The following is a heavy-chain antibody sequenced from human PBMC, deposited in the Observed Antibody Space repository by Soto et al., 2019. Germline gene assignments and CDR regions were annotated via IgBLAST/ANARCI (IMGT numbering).Heavy chain of an antibody. CDR1: GFTFSSYA. CDR2: ISYDGSNK. V-gene: IGHV3-30-3*01. D-gene: IGHD6-6*01. Sequence: GGSLRLSCAASGFTFSSYAMHWVRQAPGKGLEWVAVISYDGSNKYYADSVKGRFTISRDNSKNTLYLQMNSLRAEDTAVYYCARGGSSSSGFYGMDVWGQGTTVTVSS. CDR3: ARGGSSSSGFYGMDV. J-gene: IGHJ6*02.